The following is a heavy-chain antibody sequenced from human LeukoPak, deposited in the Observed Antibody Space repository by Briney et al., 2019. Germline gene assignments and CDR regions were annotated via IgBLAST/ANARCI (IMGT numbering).Heavy chain of an antibody. J-gene: IGHJ6*03. D-gene: IGHD2-2*01. CDR1: GGTFSSYA. CDR2: IIPIFDTA. Sequence: ASVKVSCKASGGTFSSYAISWVRQAPGQGLEWMGGIIPIFDTANYAQKFQGRVTITTDESTSTAYMELSSLRSEDTAVYYCARGYCSSTSCYTKRGYYYYYMDVWGKGTTVTVSS. CDR3: ARGYCSSTSCYTKRGYYYYYMDV. V-gene: IGHV1-69*05.